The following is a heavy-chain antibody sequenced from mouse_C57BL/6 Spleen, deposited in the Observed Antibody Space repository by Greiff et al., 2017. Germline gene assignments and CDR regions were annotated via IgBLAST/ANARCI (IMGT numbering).Heavy chain of an antibody. Sequence: EVQLQESGPGLVKPSQSLSLTCSVTGYSITSGYYWNWIRQFPGNKLEWMGYISYDGSNNYNPSLKNRISITRDTSKNQFFLKLNSVTTEDTATYYCAREGGYYGGYAMDYWGQGTSVTVSS. CDR1: GYSITSGYY. V-gene: IGHV3-6*01. CDR2: ISYDGSN. D-gene: IGHD2-3*01. CDR3: AREGGYYGGYAMDY. J-gene: IGHJ4*01.